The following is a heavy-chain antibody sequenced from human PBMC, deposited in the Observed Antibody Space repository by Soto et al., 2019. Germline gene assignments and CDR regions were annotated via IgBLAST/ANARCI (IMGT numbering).Heavy chain of an antibody. J-gene: IGHJ6*02. CDR3: ARALRGGSYGMDV. Sequence: QVQLQESGPGLVKPSQTLSLTCTVSGGSINSGDYYWSWIRQHPGKGLEWIGYIFYSGSTYYNPSLERRVTITVDTTKNQFSLKMSAVTAADAAVYDCARALRGGSYGMDVWGQGTTVTVSS. CDR1: GGSINSGDYY. CDR2: IFYSGST. V-gene: IGHV4-31*03. D-gene: IGHD3-10*01.